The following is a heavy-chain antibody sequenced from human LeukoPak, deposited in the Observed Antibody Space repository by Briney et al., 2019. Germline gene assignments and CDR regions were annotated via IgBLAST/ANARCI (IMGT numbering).Heavy chain of an antibody. CDR3: ARRAGYYYGMGV. CDR1: GGSVSSGGYY. Sequence: PSETLSLTCTVSGGSVSSGGYYWSWIRQHPGQGLEWIGYIYYSGSTYYNPSLQSRVTISVDTSKNQFSLKLSSVTAADTAVYYCARRAGYYYGMGVWGQGTTVTVSS. V-gene: IGHV4-31*03. CDR2: IYYSGST. J-gene: IGHJ6*02.